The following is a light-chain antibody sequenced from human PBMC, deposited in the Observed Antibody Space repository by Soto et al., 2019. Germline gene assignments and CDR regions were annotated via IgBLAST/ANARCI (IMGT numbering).Light chain of an antibody. CDR3: QQYGNSPYT. V-gene: IGKV3-20*01. Sequence: EIVLTQSPGTLSLSPGESATLSCRASQSVDNNYVAWYQQIPGQAPTLLIHGASYRAAGIPDRFSGSGSGTDFTLTISRLEPEDFAVFHCQQYGNSPYTFGQGTRLEIK. CDR1: QSVDNNY. CDR2: GAS. J-gene: IGKJ5*01.